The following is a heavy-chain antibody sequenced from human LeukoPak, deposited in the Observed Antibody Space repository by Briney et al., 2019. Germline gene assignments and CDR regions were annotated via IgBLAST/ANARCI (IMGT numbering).Heavy chain of an antibody. Sequence: GGSLRLSCASSGFTFSDYYMSWIRQAPGKGLESVSCISGSSSYTNYADSVKGRFTISRDNAKNSLYLQMNSLRAEDTAVYYRARIRGYSYGIDYWGQGTLVTVSS. J-gene: IGHJ4*02. V-gene: IGHV3-11*03. CDR1: GFTFSDYY. D-gene: IGHD5-18*01. CDR3: ARIRGYSYGIDY. CDR2: ISGSSSYT.